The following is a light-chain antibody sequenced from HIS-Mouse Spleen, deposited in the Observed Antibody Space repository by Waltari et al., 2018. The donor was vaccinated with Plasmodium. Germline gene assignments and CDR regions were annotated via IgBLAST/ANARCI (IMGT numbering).Light chain of an antibody. CDR2: KAS. CDR1: QSISSW. Sequence: DIQMTQSPSTLSASVGDRVTLTCRASQSISSWLAWYQQKPGKAPKLLIYKASSLESGVPSSFSGSGSGTEFTLTISSLQPDDFATYYCQQYNSYSWTFGQGTKVEIK. J-gene: IGKJ1*01. CDR3: QQYNSYSWT. V-gene: IGKV1-5*03.